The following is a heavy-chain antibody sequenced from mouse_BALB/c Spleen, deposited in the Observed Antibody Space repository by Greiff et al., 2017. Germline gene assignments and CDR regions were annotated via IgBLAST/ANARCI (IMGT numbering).Heavy chain of an antibody. J-gene: IGHJ3*01. V-gene: IGHV5-9-4*01. CDR3: AREDGSSPPWFAY. CDR2: ISSGGSYT. CDR1: GFTFSSYA. Sequence: EVMLVESGGGLVKPGGSLKLSCAASGFTFSSYAMSWVRQSPEKRLEWVAEISSGGSYTYYPDTVTGRFTISRDNAKNTLYLEMSSLRSEDTAMYYCAREDGSSPPWFAYWGQGTLVTVSA. D-gene: IGHD1-1*01.